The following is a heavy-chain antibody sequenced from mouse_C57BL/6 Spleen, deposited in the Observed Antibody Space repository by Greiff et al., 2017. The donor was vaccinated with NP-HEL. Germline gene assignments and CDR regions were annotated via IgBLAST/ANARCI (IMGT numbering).Heavy chain of an antibody. J-gene: IGHJ4*01. Sequence: QVQLQHSGPELVKPGASVKISCKASGYAFSSSWMNWVKQRPGKGLEWIGRIYPGDGDTNYNGKFKGKATLTADKSSSTAYMQLSSLTSEDSAVYFCARLGRGYAMDCWGQGTSVTVSS. CDR3: ARLGRGYAMDC. V-gene: IGHV1-82*01. D-gene: IGHD4-1*01. CDR2: IYPGDGDT. CDR1: GYAFSSSW.